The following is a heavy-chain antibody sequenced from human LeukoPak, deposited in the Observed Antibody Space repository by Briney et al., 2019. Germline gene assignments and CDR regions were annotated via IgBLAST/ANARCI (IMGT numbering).Heavy chain of an antibody. D-gene: IGHD3-22*01. Sequence: GGSLRLSXAASGFTFSSYEMNWVRQAPGKGLEWVSYISSSGSTIYYADSVKGRFTISRDNAKNSLYLQMNSLRAEDTAVYYCARNYYDSSGYYYVNAFDIWGQGTMVTVSS. CDR2: ISSSGSTI. V-gene: IGHV3-48*03. J-gene: IGHJ3*02. CDR1: GFTFSSYE. CDR3: ARNYYDSSGYYYVNAFDI.